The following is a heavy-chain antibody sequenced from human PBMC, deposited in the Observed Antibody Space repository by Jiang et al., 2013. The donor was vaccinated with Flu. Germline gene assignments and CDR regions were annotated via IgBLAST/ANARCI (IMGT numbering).Heavy chain of an antibody. CDR3: AINQGYSYGYVDY. Sequence: LLKPSETLSLTCALSGGSFSGYYYTWVRQPPGRGLQWIGEINPSGTTNSNPSLKSRLAITIDTSKNQFSLKLNSMTAADTAVYYCAINQGYSYGYVDYWGQGTLVTVSS. D-gene: IGHD5-18*01. V-gene: IGHV4-34*01. CDR2: INPSGTT. CDR1: GGSFSGYY. J-gene: IGHJ4*02.